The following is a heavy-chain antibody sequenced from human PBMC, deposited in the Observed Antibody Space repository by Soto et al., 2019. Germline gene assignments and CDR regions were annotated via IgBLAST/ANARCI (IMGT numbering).Heavy chain of an antibody. CDR1: GYTFTSYG. CDR3: ARDEVVPGFCTGGTCFSHFDY. CDR2: ISGYNGDT. Sequence: ASVKVSCKASGYTFTSYGISWVRQAPGKGLEWLGWISGYNGDTNYAQKLQGRVTMTTDTSTSTADMELRTLRSDDTAVYYCARDEVVPGFCTGGTCFSHFDYWGQGTLVTVSS. J-gene: IGHJ4*02. V-gene: IGHV1-18*01. D-gene: IGHD2-15*01.